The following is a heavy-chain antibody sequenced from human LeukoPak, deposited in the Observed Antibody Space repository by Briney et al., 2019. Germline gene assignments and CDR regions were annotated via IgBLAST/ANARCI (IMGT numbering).Heavy chain of an antibody. D-gene: IGHD3-10*01. Sequence: TGGSLRLSCAASGFNFNYYAMTWVRQAPGKGLEWVSGIGGSGIRTYYADSVRGRFTVSRDNSKNILTLHLSSLRVEDTALYYCAKDRFGHTDQRPLAVDSWGQGPLVTVSS. V-gene: IGHV3-23*01. J-gene: IGHJ4*02. CDR2: IGGSGIRT. CDR3: AKDRFGHTDQRPLAVDS. CDR1: GFNFNYYA.